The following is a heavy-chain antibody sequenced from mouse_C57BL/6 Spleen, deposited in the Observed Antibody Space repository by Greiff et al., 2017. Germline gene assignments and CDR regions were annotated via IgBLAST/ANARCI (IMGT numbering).Heavy chain of an antibody. V-gene: IGHV1-15*01. CDR1: GYTFTDYE. D-gene: IGHD2-1*01. Sequence: VQLVESGAELVRPGASVTLSCKASGYTFTDYEMHWVKQTPVHGLEWIGAIDPETGGTAYHQKFKGKAILTADKSSSTAYMDLRSLTSEDAAVYYCHGNFSFDYWGQGTTLTVSA. CDR3: HGNFSFDY. CDR2: IDPETGGT. J-gene: IGHJ2*01.